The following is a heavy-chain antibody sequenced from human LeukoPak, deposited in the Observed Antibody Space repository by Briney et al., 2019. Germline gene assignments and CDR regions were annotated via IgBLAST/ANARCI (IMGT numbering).Heavy chain of an antibody. D-gene: IGHD3-10*01. CDR2: FSSSGTAI. J-gene: IGHJ4*02. CDR3: ARSVVRGVIALDY. Sequence: GVSLRLSCAASGFTFSSYDMNWVRQAPGKGLEWVSYFSSSGTAIYYADSVKGRFTMSRDSAKNSLYLQMNSLRDEDTAVYYCARSVVRGVIALDYWGQGTLVTVSS. V-gene: IGHV3-48*03. CDR1: GFTFSSYD.